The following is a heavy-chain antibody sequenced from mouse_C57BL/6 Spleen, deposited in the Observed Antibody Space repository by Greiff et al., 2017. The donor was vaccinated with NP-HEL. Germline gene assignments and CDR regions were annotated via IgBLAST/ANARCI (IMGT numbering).Heavy chain of an antibody. CDR1: GFTFSSYA. CDR3: ARGRCVYYAMDY. CDR2: ISDGGSYT. Sequence: EVHLVESGGGLVKPGGSLKLSCAASGFTFSSYAMSWVRQTPEKRLEWVATISDGGSYTYYPDNVTGRFTISRDNAKNNLYLQMSHLKSEDTAMYYCARGRCVYYAMDYWGQGTSVTVSS. J-gene: IGHJ4*01. V-gene: IGHV5-4*01.